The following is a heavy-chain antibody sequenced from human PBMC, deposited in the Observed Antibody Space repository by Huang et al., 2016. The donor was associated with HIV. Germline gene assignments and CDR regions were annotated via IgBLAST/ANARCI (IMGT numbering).Heavy chain of an antibody. J-gene: IGHJ3*02. D-gene: IGHD3-22*01. V-gene: IGHV4-34*02. Sequence: QVQLQQWGAELLKPSETLSLTCAVSGGSFSGHYWTWIRQPPGRGMEWIGEISYSGSTTYNPSLKSRVTISGDTSQGQFSLKLNSVTAADTAIYYCARMFKYDSGGYWGNDAFDIWGQGTMVTVSS. CDR2: ISYSGST. CDR1: GGSFSGHY. CDR3: ARMFKYDSGGYWGNDAFDI.